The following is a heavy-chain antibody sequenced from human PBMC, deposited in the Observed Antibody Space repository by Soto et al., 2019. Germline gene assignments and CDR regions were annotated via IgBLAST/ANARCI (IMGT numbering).Heavy chain of an antibody. CDR1: GYTFTSYG. CDR2: ISAYNGNT. V-gene: IGHV1-18*01. Sequence: ASVKVSCKASGYTFTSYGISWVRQAPGQGLEWMGWISAYNGNTNYAQKLQGRVTMTTDTSTSTAYMELRSLRSDDTAVYYCARGGRDYIWGSYCYPFDYWGQGTLVTVSS. CDR3: ARGGRDYIWGSYCYPFDY. J-gene: IGHJ4*02. D-gene: IGHD3-16*02.